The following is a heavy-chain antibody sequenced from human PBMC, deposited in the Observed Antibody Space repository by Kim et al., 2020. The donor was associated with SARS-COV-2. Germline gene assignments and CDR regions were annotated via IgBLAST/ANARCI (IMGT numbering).Heavy chain of an antibody. CDR3: ARDRRDGYNWGWYFDL. CDR2: IIPILGIA. CDR1: GGTFSSYA. D-gene: IGHD5-12*01. V-gene: IGHV1-69*04. Sequence: SVKVSCKASGGTFSSYAISWVRQAPGQGLEWMGRIIPILGIANYAQKFQGRVTITADKSTSTAYMELSSLRSEDTAVYYCARDRRDGYNWGWYFDLWGRGTLVTVSS. J-gene: IGHJ2*01.